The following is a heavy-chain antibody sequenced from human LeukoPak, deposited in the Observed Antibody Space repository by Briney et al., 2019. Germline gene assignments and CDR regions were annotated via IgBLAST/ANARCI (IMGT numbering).Heavy chain of an antibody. Sequence: TSETLSLTCTVSGGSISSYYWSWIRQPPGRGLEWIGYIYYSGSTNYNPSLKSRVTISVDTSKNQFSLKLSSVTAADTAVYYCARHDYDSSGYDYWGQGTLVTVSS. CDR2: IYYSGST. CDR1: GGSISSYY. CDR3: ARHDYDSSGYDY. V-gene: IGHV4-59*08. J-gene: IGHJ4*02. D-gene: IGHD3-22*01.